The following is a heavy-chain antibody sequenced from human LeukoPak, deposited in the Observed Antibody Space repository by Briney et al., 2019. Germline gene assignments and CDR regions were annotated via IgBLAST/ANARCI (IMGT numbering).Heavy chain of an antibody. CDR1: GGSFSGYY. J-gene: IGHJ4*02. Sequence: PSETLSLTCAVYGGSFSGYYWSWIRQPPGKGLEWIGEINHSGSTNYNPSLKSRVTISVDTSKNQFSLKLSSVTAADTAVYYCARAAGWPLYFDYWGQGTLVTVSS. CDR3: ARAAGWPLYFDY. D-gene: IGHD6-19*01. V-gene: IGHV4-34*01. CDR2: INHSGST.